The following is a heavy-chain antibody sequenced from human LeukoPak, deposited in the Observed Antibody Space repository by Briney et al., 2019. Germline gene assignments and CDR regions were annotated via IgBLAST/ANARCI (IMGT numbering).Heavy chain of an antibody. J-gene: IGHJ4*02. CDR2: ISGSGGST. Sequence: PGGSLRLSCAASGFTFSSYAMSWVRQAPGKGLEWVSAISGSGGSTNYADSVKGRFTISRDNAKNSLYLQMNSLRAEDTAVYYCARDYCSGGSCYSDYWGQGTLVTVSS. CDR3: ARDYCSGGSCYSDY. CDR1: GFTFSSYA. V-gene: IGHV3-23*01. D-gene: IGHD2-15*01.